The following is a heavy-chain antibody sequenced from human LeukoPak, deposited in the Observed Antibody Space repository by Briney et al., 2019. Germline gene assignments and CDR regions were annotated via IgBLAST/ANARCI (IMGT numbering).Heavy chain of an antibody. CDR1: GFTFSSYD. J-gene: IGHJ3*02. D-gene: IGHD5-12*01. CDR2: ISYGGRNK. Sequence: GGSLRLSCAASGFTFSSYDMHWVRQAPDKGLEWVAVISYGGRNKYYPDSVKGRFTISRDNSKNTLYLQMNSLRAEDTAVYYCAKDYDDAFDMWGQGTMVAVSS. CDR3: AKDYDDAFDM. V-gene: IGHV3-30*18.